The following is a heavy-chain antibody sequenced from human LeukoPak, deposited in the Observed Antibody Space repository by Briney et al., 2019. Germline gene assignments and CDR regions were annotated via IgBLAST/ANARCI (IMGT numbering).Heavy chain of an antibody. CDR1: GFTFSSYA. CDR2: ISGSGSST. Sequence: PGGSLRLSCAASGFTFSSYAMNWVRQAPGKGLEWVSAISGSGSSTYYADSVKGRFTISRDNSKNTLYLQMNSLRAEDTAVYYCASIHYYDSSGPDYWGQGTLVTVSS. CDR3: ASIHYYDSSGPDY. D-gene: IGHD3-22*01. V-gene: IGHV3-23*01. J-gene: IGHJ4*02.